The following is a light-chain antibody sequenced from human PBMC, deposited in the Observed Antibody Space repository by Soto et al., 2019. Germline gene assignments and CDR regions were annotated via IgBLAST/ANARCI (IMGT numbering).Light chain of an antibody. CDR2: GAS. CDR1: QSVSSN. V-gene: IGKV3-15*01. CDR3: QHDNSWPRT. Sequence: ELVMTQSPATLSVSPGERATLSCRASQSVSSNLAWYQQKPGQAPRLLIYGASPRATGIPARFSGSGSGTEFSLTISSLQSEDFAVYYCQHDNSWPRTFGQGTKVEI. J-gene: IGKJ1*01.